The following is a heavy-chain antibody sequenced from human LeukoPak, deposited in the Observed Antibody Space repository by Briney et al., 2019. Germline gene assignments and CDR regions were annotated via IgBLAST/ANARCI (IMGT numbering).Heavy chain of an antibody. CDR2: IYHSGST. CDR3: ARVILVGATYFDY. J-gene: IGHJ4*02. D-gene: IGHD1-26*01. V-gene: IGHV4-30-2*01. CDR1: GGSISTDGYY. Sequence: SETLSLTCTVSGGSISTDGYYWSWIRQPPGKGLEWIGYIYHSGSTYFNPSLKSRVTISVDRSKNQFSLKVSSVTAADTAVYYCARVILVGATYFDYWGQGTLVPVSS.